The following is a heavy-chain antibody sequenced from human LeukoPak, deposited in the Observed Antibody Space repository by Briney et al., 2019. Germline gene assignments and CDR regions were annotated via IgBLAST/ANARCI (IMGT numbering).Heavy chain of an antibody. CDR1: GGSISSYY. CDR2: IYYSGST. CDR3: ARAEDGSGSYYRSFDY. Sequence: SETLSLTCTVSGGSISSYYWSWIRQPPGKGLEWIGYIYYSGSTNYSPSLKSRVTISVDTSKNQFSLKLSSVTAADTAVYYCARAEDGSGSYYRSFDYWGQGTLVTVSS. J-gene: IGHJ4*02. V-gene: IGHV4-59*08. D-gene: IGHD3-10*01.